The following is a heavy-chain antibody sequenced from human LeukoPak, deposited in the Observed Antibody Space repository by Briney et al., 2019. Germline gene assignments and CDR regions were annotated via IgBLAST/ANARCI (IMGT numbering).Heavy chain of an antibody. J-gene: IGHJ5*02. D-gene: IGHD3-22*01. Sequence: GGSLRLSCAASGFTLSSYAMSWVRQAPGKGLEWVSAISDSGNTYHADSVKGRFTISRDNAKNTLNLQMNSLRAEDTAVYYCARDLGHYYDTRDNWFDPWGQGTLVTVSS. V-gene: IGHV3-23*01. CDR2: ISDSGNT. CDR3: ARDLGHYYDTRDNWFDP. CDR1: GFTLSSYA.